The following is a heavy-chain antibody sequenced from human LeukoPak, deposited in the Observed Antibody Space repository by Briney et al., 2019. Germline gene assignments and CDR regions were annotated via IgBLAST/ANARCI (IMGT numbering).Heavy chain of an antibody. J-gene: IGHJ3*02. CDR3: ARIFDGGFDAFDI. D-gene: IGHD3-16*01. Sequence: SETLSLTCPVSRGSISTYYWIWIRQPPGEGLEWIGYIHYSGSTNYNPSLNSRVTISMDPSKNQFSLNLSFVTAADTAMYYCARIFDGGFDAFDIWGQGTRVTVFS. V-gene: IGHV4-59*01. CDR1: RGSISTYY. CDR2: IHYSGST.